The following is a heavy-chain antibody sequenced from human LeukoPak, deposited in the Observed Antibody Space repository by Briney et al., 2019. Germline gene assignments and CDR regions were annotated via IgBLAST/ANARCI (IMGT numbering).Heavy chain of an antibody. CDR2: IKSKANGGTT. Sequence: GGSLRLSCTASGFAFSNAWMSWVRQVPGKGLEWVGRIKSKANGGTTDHAAPVKGRFTISRDDSKSTLYLQMNSLKTEDTAVYYCTYYYDSSTYYHVDYWGQGTLVTVSS. CDR1: GFAFSNAW. V-gene: IGHV3-15*01. J-gene: IGHJ4*02. CDR3: TYYYDSSTYYHVDY. D-gene: IGHD3-22*01.